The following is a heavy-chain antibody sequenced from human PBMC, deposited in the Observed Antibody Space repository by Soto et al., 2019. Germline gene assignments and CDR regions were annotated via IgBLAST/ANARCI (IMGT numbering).Heavy chain of an antibody. CDR2: IFHTGTT. D-gene: IGHD6-13*01. V-gene: IGHV4-38-2*01. Sequence: PPDTKSLTYADSGDSVISIYHWAWIRPPRGRGLEWVASIFHTGTTYYHPSLKSRVTISVDTSKNQISLSLKSVTAADTAVHYCARAETSGIPYFDYWGQGSRVTGSA. CDR1: GDSVISIYH. CDR3: ARAETSGIPYFDY. J-gene: IGHJ4*02.